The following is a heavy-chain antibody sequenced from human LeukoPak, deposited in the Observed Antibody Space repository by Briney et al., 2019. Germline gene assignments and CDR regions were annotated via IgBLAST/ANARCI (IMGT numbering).Heavy chain of an antibody. CDR3: ARAVTTYRYYYYYMDV. Sequence: PSETLSLTCAVYGGSFSGYYWSWIRQPPGKGLEWIGEINHSGSTNCNPSLKSRVTISVDTSKNQFSLKLSSVTAADTAVYYCARAVTTYRYYYYYMDVWGKGTTVTVSS. CDR1: GGSFSGYY. D-gene: IGHD4-11*01. V-gene: IGHV4-34*01. CDR2: INHSGST. J-gene: IGHJ6*03.